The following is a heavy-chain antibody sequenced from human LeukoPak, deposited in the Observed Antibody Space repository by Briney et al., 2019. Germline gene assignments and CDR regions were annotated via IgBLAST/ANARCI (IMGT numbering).Heavy chain of an antibody. D-gene: IGHD3-3*01. Sequence: GRSLRLSCAASGFTFSNYAIHWVRQAPGKGLEWVAVISYDGSTKYYADSVKGRFTISRDNSKNTLYLQMNSLRAEDTAVYYCARDLYDFWSGYYDPPYYYYYYMDVWGKGTTVTVSS. CDR2: ISYDGSTK. CDR1: GFTFSNYA. V-gene: IGHV3-30*04. J-gene: IGHJ6*03. CDR3: ARDLYDFWSGYYDPPYYYYYYMDV.